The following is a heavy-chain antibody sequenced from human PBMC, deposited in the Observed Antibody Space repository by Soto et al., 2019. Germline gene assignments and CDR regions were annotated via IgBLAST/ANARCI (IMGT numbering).Heavy chain of an antibody. CDR2: IYSGGST. CDR3: ARDRSQGYCTNGVCYVPFGMDV. J-gene: IGHJ6*02. V-gene: IGHV3-53*01. D-gene: IGHD2-8*01. CDR1: GFTVSSNY. Sequence: PGGSLRLSCAASGFTVSSNYMSWVRQAPGKGLEWVSVIYSGGSTYYADSVKGRFTISRDNSKNTLYLQMNSLRAEGTAVYYCARDRSQGYCTNGVCYVPFGMDVWGQGTTVTVSS.